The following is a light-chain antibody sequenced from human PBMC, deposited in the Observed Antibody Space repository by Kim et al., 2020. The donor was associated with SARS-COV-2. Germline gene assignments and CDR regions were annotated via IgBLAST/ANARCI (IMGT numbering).Light chain of an antibody. CDR2: DNN. CDR3: GTWDDSLSAVV. CDR1: SSNIGSNF. V-gene: IGLV1-51*01. Sequence: QSVLTQPPSVSAAPGQKVIISCSGNSSNIGSNFVSWYSQLPRTAPKFVIYDNNKRPSGIPDRFSGSKSGTSATLGITGLQTGDEADYYCGTWDDSLSAVVFGGGTQLTVL. J-gene: IGLJ2*01.